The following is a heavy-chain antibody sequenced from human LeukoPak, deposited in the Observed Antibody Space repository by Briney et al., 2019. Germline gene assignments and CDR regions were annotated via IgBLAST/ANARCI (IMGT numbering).Heavy chain of an antibody. CDR2: ISAYNGNT. CDR1: GYTFTSYG. CDR3: ARGRLEVRHFDY. J-gene: IGHJ4*02. Sequence: ASVKVSCKASGYTFTSYGISWVRQAPGQGLEWMGWISAYNGNTNYAQKLQGRVTMTTDTSTSTVYMEVSSLRSEDTAVYYCARGRLEVRHFDYWGQGTLVTVSS. D-gene: IGHD1-1*01. V-gene: IGHV1-18*01.